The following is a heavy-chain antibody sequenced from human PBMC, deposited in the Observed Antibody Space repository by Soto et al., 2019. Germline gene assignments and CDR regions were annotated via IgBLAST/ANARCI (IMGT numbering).Heavy chain of an antibody. CDR2: ISASGRST. V-gene: IGHV3-23*01. CDR1: GFTFSNSA. J-gene: IGHJ4*02. CDR3: AKEGQWLDVYLES. D-gene: IGHD6-19*01. Sequence: GGSLRLSCTASGFTFSNSAMTWVRQAPGKGLEWVSIISASGRSTYHAASVKGRFTISRDNSKDTLYLQTTRLRAEDTATYYCAKEGQWLDVYLESWGQGTLVTVSS.